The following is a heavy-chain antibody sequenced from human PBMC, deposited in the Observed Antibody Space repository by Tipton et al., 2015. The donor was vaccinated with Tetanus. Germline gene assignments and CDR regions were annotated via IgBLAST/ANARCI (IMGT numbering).Heavy chain of an antibody. V-gene: IGHV4-59*01. CDR2: IDYFGST. CDR3: ARTSGYMYSDC. Sequence: TLSLTCTVSGGSISTYHWNWIRQSPGKGLEWIGYIDYFGSTKYNPSLKSRVAMSVDTSKNQLSLRLNSVTSADTAVYYCARTSGYMYSDCWGQGVLVTGSS. D-gene: IGHD3-3*01. CDR1: GGSISTYH. J-gene: IGHJ4*02.